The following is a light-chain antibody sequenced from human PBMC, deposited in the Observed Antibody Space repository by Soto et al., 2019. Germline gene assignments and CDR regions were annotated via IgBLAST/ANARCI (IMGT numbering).Light chain of an antibody. Sequence: DIQMTQSPSTLSASIGDRVTITCRASESIRTWLAWYQHKPGKAPKLLIYDASSLESGVPSRFSGSGSGTEFTLTISSLQPDDFATYYCQQYNSYSITFGQGTRLEIK. CDR1: ESIRTW. J-gene: IGKJ5*01. V-gene: IGKV1-5*01. CDR2: DAS. CDR3: QQYNSYSIT.